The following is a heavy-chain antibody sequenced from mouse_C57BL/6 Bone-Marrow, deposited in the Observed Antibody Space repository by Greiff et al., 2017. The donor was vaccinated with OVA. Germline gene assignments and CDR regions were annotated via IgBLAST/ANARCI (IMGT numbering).Heavy chain of an antibody. J-gene: IGHJ2*01. V-gene: IGHV3-6*01. CDR3: ARDRGTYYDYDDD. Sequence: EVQVVESGPGLVKPSQSLSLTCSVTGYSITSGYYWNWIRQFPGNKLEWMGYLSYDGSNNYNPSLKNRISITRATSKNQFFLKLNSVTTEDTATYYCARDRGTYYDYDDDWGQGTTLTVSS. CDR1: GYSITSGYY. CDR2: LSYDGSN. D-gene: IGHD2-4*01.